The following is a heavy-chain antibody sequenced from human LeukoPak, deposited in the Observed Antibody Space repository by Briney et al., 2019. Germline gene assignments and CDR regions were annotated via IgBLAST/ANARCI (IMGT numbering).Heavy chain of an antibody. V-gene: IGHV3-53*01. D-gene: IGHD4-23*01. CDR1: GFTFSSSY. CDR2: IYGGGST. J-gene: IGHJ4*02. Sequence: GGSLRLSCAASGFTFSSSYMNWVRQAPGKGLEWVSLIYGGGSTYYADSVKGRFTISRDNSKNTLYLQMNSPRAEDTAVYYCARRGDGGRSFDYWGQGTLVTVSS. CDR3: ARRGDGGRSFDY.